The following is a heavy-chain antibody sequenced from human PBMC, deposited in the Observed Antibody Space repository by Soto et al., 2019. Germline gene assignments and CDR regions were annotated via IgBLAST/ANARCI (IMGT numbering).Heavy chain of an antibody. CDR3: ARNPGLAVAGTADY. CDR2: ISYDGSNK. Sequence: QVQLVESGGGVVQPGRSLRLSCAASGFTFSSYAMHWVRQAPGKGLEWVAVISYDGSNKYYADSVKGRFTISRDNSNNTLYLQMNSLRAEDTAVYYCARNPGLAVAGTADYWCQGTLVTVSS. CDR1: GFTFSSYA. D-gene: IGHD6-19*01. V-gene: IGHV3-30-3*01. J-gene: IGHJ4*02.